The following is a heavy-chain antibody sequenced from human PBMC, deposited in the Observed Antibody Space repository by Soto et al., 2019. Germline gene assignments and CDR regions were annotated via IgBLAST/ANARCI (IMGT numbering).Heavy chain of an antibody. V-gene: IGHV3-30*18. CDR3: AKANGYCSGGSCFPFDP. J-gene: IGHJ5*02. CDR1: GFTFSSYG. Sequence: PGGSLRLSCAASGFTFSSYGMHWVRQAPGKGLEWVAVISYDGSNKYYADSVKGRFTISRDNSKNTLYLQMNSLRAEDTAVYYCAKANGYCSGGSCFPFDPWGQGTLVTVSS. D-gene: IGHD2-15*01. CDR2: ISYDGSNK.